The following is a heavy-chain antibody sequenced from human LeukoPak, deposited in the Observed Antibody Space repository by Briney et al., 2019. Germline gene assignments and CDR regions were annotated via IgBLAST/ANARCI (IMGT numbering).Heavy chain of an antibody. V-gene: IGHV1-46*01. D-gene: IGHD4-17*01. CDR3: AGNLFGDYIGAIDY. CDR1: GYTFTSYY. J-gene: IGHJ4*02. CDR2: ANPSGGST. Sequence: ASVKVSCRASGYTFTSYYMHWVRQAPGQGLEWMGIANPSGGSTTYAQKFQGRVTMTRDTSTSTVYVELSSLRSEDTAVYYCAGNLFGDYIGAIDYWGQGTLVTVSS.